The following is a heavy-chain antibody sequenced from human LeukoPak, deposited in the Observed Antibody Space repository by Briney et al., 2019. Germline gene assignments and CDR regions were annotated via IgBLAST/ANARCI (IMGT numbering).Heavy chain of an antibody. J-gene: IGHJ4*02. V-gene: IGHV3-7*03. CDR1: DFAFGNTW. D-gene: IGHD3-9*01. CDR2: IKLDGSEK. Sequence: PGGSLRLSCAAFDFAFGNTWMNWVRQAPGKGLEWVANIKLDGSEKNYVDSVKGRFTISRDNTKNSLYLQMNSLRVEDTAVFYCARDQYDTWSRRGNFDSWGQGTLVIVSS. CDR3: ARDQYDTWSRRGNFDS.